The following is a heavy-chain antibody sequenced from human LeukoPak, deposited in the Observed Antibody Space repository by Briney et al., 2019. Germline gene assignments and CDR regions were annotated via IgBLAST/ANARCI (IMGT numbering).Heavy chain of an antibody. V-gene: IGHV3-21*01. CDR3: ARDLYGDYAFDI. J-gene: IGHJ3*02. Sequence: GGSLRLSCAASGFTFSSYSMNWVRQAPGKGLEWVSSISTIISYIYYADSVKGRFTISRDNAKNSLYLQMNSLGAEDTAVYYCARDLYGDYAFDIWGQGTMVTVSS. CDR1: GFTFSSYS. CDR2: ISTIISYI. D-gene: IGHD4-17*01.